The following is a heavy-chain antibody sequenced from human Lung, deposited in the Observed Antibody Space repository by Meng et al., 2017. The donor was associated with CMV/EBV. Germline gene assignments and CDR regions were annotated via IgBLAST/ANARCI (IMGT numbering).Heavy chain of an antibody. D-gene: IGHD3-16*01. CDR2: FDPEDGEA. V-gene: IGHV1-24*01. J-gene: IGHJ4*02. Sequence: ASVKVSCKVSGYTLSELSMHWVRQAPGKGLEWMGGFDPEDGEAIYAQKFQGRVTMTEDTSTDTAYMELSSLRSDDTAVYYCAKDQLLFGGPNAYFDDWGQGTLVTVSS. CDR3: AKDQLLFGGPNAYFDD. CDR1: GYTLSELS.